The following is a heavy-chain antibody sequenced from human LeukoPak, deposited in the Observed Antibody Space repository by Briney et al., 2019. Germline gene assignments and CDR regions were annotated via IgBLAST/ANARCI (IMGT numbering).Heavy chain of an antibody. CDR2: INPNSGGT. V-gene: IGHV1-2*02. CDR3: ARYIVVVPAAFDI. J-gene: IGHJ3*02. Sequence: ASVKVSCKASGYTFTSYGISWVRQTPGQGLEWMGWINPNSGGTDYAQKFQGRVTMTRDTSISTAYMELSRLRSDDTAVYYCARYIVVVPAAFDIWGQGTMVTVSS. D-gene: IGHD2-2*01. CDR1: GYTFTSYG.